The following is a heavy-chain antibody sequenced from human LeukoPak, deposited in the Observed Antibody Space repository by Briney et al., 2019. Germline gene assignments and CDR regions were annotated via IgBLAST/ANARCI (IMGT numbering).Heavy chain of an antibody. CDR1: GGSISSGSYY. CDR2: IYTSGST. CDR3: ASELAGIFDY. Sequence: SETLSLTCTVSGGSISSGSYYWSWIRQPAGKGLEWIGRIYTSGSTNYNPSLKSRVTISVDTSKNQFSLKLSSGTAADTAVYYCASELAGIFDYWGQGTLVTVSS. J-gene: IGHJ4*02. D-gene: IGHD3-10*01. V-gene: IGHV4-61*02.